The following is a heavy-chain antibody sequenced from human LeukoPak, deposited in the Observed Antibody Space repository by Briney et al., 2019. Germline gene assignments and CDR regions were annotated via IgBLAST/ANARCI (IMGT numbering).Heavy chain of an antibody. J-gene: IGHJ4*02. CDR1: AGTFSSYA. D-gene: IGHD3-10*01. CDR2: IIPIFGTA. Sequence: SVKVSCKASAGTFSSYAISWVRQAPGQGLGWMGGIIPIFGTANYAPKFQGRVTITADESTSTAYTELSSLRSEDTAVYYCARVIQYYGSGSLRFDYWGQGTLVTVSS. CDR3: ARVIQYYGSGSLRFDY. V-gene: IGHV1-69*01.